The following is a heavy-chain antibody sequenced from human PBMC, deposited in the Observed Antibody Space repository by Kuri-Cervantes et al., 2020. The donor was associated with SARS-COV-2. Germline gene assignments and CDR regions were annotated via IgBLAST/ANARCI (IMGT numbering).Heavy chain of an antibody. V-gene: IGHV4-31*03. D-gene: IGHD6-13*01. CDR3: AGGLGSSWHKGYYYGMDV. CDR1: GGSFSRGGFF. CDR2: IYNSGSK. Sequence: SETLSLTCSVSGGSFSRGGFFWSWVRQHPGKGLEWIGFIYNSGSKYYNPSLKSRVTISIDTSKNQFSLRLTSVTAADTAVYYCAGGLGSSWHKGYYYGMDVWGQGTTVTDSS. J-gene: IGHJ6*02.